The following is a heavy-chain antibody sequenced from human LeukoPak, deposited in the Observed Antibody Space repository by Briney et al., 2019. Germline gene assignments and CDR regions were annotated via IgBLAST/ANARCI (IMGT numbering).Heavy chain of an antibody. CDR3: ARDAPPGPHHLY. D-gene: IGHD1-14*01. J-gene: IGHJ4*02. CDR2: IYYSGST. CDR1: GGSISSSSYY. Sequence: PSETLSLTCTVSGGSISSSSYYWGWIRQPPGKGLEWIGSIYYSGSTYYNPSLKSRVTISVDTSKNQFSLKLSSVTAADTAVYYCARDAPPGPHHLYWGQGTLVAVSS. V-gene: IGHV4-39*07.